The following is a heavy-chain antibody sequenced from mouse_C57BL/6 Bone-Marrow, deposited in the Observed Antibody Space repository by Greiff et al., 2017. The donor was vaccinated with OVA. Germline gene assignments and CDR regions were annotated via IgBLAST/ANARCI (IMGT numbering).Heavy chain of an antibody. Sequence: EVQLVESGGGLVQPGGSLKLSCAASGFTFSDYGMAWVRQAPRKGPEWVAFISNLAYSIYYADTVTGRFTISRENAKNTLYLVMSSLRSEDTAMYYCARQGNYYGSSYDWYFDVWGTGTTVTVSS. V-gene: IGHV5-15*01. CDR2: ISNLAYSI. CDR3: ARQGNYYGSSYDWYFDV. J-gene: IGHJ1*03. CDR1: GFTFSDYG. D-gene: IGHD1-1*01.